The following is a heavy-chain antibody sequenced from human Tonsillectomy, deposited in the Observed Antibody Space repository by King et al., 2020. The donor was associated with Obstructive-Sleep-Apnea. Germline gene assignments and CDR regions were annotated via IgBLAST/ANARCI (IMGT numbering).Heavy chain of an antibody. J-gene: IGHJ4*02. CDR2: ISGSVGST. Sequence: VQLVESGGGLVQPGGSLRLSCAASGFTFSSYAMSWVRQAPGKGLEWVSAISGSVGSTYYADSVEGRFTIPRDNSKNTLYLQMNSLRAEDTAVYYCAKRVVVVAATESFFDYWGQGTLVTVSS. CDR3: AKRVVVVAATESFFDY. D-gene: IGHD2-15*01. V-gene: IGHV3-23*04. CDR1: GFTFSSYA.